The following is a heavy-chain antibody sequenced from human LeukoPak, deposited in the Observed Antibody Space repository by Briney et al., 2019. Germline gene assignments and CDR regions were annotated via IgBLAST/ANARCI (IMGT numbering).Heavy chain of an antibody. V-gene: IGHV1-18*01. Sequence: ASVKVSCKASGYSFTSHGISWVRQAPGQGLEWMGWISTYNGNTNYAQKLQGRVTMTTDTSTSTAYMELRSPRSDDTAVYYCARDPFCSSTSSYAGYYYYHYMNVWGKGTTVTVS. CDR2: ISTYNGNT. CDR1: GYSFTSHG. CDR3: ARDPFCSSTSSYAGYYYYHYMNV. J-gene: IGHJ6*03. D-gene: IGHD2-2*01.